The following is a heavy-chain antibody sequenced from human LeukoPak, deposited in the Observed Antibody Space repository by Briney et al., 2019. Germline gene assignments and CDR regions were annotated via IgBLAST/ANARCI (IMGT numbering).Heavy chain of an antibody. D-gene: IGHD2-21*01. J-gene: IGHJ4*02. CDR1: GFIFSNYA. V-gene: IGHV3-30-3*01. CDR3: LSDTLCDSGNSFPLLLHY. Sequence: GRSLRLSCAASGFIFSNYAMHWVRQAPGEGLDWVAVISYDGNNIFYADSVKGRFTISRDNSKNTLYLQMNSLRADDTAVYYCLSDTLCDSGNSFPLLLHYWGQGNLVTVSS. CDR2: ISYDGNNI.